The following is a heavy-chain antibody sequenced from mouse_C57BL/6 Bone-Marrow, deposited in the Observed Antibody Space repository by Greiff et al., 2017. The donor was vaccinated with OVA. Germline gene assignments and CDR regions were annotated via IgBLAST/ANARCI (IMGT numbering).Heavy chain of an antibody. CDR3: ARRGLTGYYYAMDY. CDR1: GYTFTSYW. Sequence: QVHVKQPGAELVKPGASVKLSCKASGYTFTSYWMHWVKQRPGQGLEWIGMIHPNSGSTNYNEKFKSKATLTVDKSSSTAYMQLSSLTSEDSAVYYCARRGLTGYYYAMDYWGQGTSVTVSS. V-gene: IGHV1-64*01. J-gene: IGHJ4*01. CDR2: IHPNSGST. D-gene: IGHD4-1*01.